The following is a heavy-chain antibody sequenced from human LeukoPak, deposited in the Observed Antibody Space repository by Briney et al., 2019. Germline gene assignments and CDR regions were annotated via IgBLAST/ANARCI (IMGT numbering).Heavy chain of an antibody. CDR1: GFTFSSYA. CDR3: AKEGVSAAAGIQFDY. Sequence: GRSLRLSCAASGFTFSSYAMYWVRQAPGKGLEWVLGVSDSGDGTHYADSVKGRFTISRDNSKNTLYLQMNNLRAEDTAVYYCAKEGVSAAAGIQFDYWGQGTLVTVSS. D-gene: IGHD6-13*01. J-gene: IGHJ4*02. V-gene: IGHV3-23*01. CDR2: VSDSGDGT.